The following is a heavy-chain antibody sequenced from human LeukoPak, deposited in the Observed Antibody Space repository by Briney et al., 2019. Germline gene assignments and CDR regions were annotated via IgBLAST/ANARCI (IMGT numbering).Heavy chain of an antibody. CDR1: GYTFTSYG. CDR3: ARLGGIAVAGTREPLFDY. D-gene: IGHD6-19*01. Sequence: GASVKVSCKASGYTFTSYGISWVRQAPGQGLEWMGWISAYNGNTNYAQKLQGRVTMTTDTSTSTAYMELRSLRPDDTAVYYCARLGGIAVAGTREPLFDYWGQGTLVTVSS. V-gene: IGHV1-18*01. J-gene: IGHJ4*02. CDR2: ISAYNGNT.